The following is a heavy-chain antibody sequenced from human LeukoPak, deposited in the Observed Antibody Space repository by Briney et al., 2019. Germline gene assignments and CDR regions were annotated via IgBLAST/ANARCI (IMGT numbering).Heavy chain of an antibody. J-gene: IGHJ5*02. V-gene: IGHV4-59*01. CDR2: IYYSGST. Sequence: SETLSLTCTVSGGSISSYYWSWIRQPPGKGLEWIGYIYYSGSTNYNPSLKSRVTISVDTSKNQFSLKLSSVTAADTAVYYCARWAKYSSSRSVGNWFDPWGQGTLVTVSS. CDR1: GGSISSYY. CDR3: ARWAKYSSSRSVGNWFDP. D-gene: IGHD6-13*01.